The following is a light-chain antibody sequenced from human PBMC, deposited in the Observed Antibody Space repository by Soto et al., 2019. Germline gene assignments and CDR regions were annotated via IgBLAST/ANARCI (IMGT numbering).Light chain of an antibody. V-gene: IGLV3-1*01. Sequence: SYELTQPPSVSVSPGQTASITCSGDKLGDKYASWHQQRPGQSPVLVIYDDSKRPGGIPERFSGSNSGNTATLTISGPQAMDEADYYCQAWDSSAVYVFGTGTKLTVL. CDR2: DDS. CDR1: KLGDKY. J-gene: IGLJ1*01. CDR3: QAWDSSAVYV.